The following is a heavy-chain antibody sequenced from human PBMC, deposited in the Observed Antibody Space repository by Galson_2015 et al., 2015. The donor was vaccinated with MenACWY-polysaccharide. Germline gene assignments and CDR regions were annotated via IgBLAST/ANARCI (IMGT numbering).Heavy chain of an antibody. CDR3: AIYCSSSSCYKADFHY. D-gene: IGHD2-2*02. CDR1: GFTFSSYG. CDR2: ISYDGSNK. J-gene: IGHJ4*02. Sequence: SLRISCAASGFTFSSYGLHWVRQAPGKGLGWVAVISYDGSNKYYADSVRGRFTISRDNSKNTLYLQMNSLRPEDTAMYYCAIYCSSSSCYKADFHYWGQGTLVTVSS. V-gene: IGHV3-30*03.